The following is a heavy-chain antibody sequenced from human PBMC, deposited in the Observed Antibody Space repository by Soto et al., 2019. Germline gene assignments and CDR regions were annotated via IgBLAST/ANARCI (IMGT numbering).Heavy chain of an antibody. J-gene: IGHJ5*01. D-gene: IGHD6-19*01. CDR3: VRDRALDSSGHWFDS. CDR1: GRSVSSGGYY. V-gene: IGHV4-31*03. Sequence: SETLSLTCTVSGRSVSSGGYYWTWIRQHPGKGLEWIGYIYHIGSPSYNPSLKSRLSMSLDTSKNQFSLNLTSVTAADTAIYYCVRDRALDSSGHWFDSWGQGTLVTVSS. CDR2: IYHIGSP.